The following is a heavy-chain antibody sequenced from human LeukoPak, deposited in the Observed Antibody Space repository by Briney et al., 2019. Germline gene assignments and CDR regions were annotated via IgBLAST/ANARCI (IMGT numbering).Heavy chain of an antibody. V-gene: IGHV3-53*01. Sequence: PGGSLRLSCAASGFTVSSNYMRWVRQAPWNGLEWVSVIYSGGSTSYADSVKGGGTISRDSYKNTLYLQMNSLRAEDAAVYYCARALVGSGYYFSSDYWGQGTLVTVAS. CDR2: IYSGGST. CDR3: ARALVGSGYYFSSDY. CDR1: GFTVSSNY. D-gene: IGHD3-22*01. J-gene: IGHJ4*02.